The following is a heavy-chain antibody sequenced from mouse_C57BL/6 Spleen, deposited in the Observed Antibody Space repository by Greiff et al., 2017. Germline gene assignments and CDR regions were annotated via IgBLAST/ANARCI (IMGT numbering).Heavy chain of an antibody. Sequence: VQLQQPGAELVRPGTSVKLSCKASGYTFTSYWMHWVKQRPGQGLEWIGVIDPSDSYTNYNQKFKGKATLTVDTSSSTAYLQLSSLTSEDSAVYYCARGGYYDYPFDYWGQGTTLTVSS. J-gene: IGHJ2*01. CDR3: ARGGYYDYPFDY. CDR1: GYTFTSYW. D-gene: IGHD2-4*01. CDR2: IDPSDSYT. V-gene: IGHV1-59*01.